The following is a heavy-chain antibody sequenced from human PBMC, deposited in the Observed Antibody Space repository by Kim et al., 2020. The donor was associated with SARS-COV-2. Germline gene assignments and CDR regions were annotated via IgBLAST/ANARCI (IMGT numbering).Heavy chain of an antibody. D-gene: IGHD2-8*01. CDR2: ISYDGSNK. CDR1: GFTFSSYG. CDR3: AKDHPPAEYCTNGVCYTGNYTYSGRDV. Sequence: GGSLRLSCAASGFTFSSYGMHWVRQAPGKGLEWVAVISYDGSNKYYADSVKGRFTISRDNSKNTLYLQMNSLRAEDTAVYYCAKDHPPAEYCTNGVCYTGNYTYSGRDVWGKGPTVTVSS. J-gene: IGHJ6*04. V-gene: IGHV3-30*18.